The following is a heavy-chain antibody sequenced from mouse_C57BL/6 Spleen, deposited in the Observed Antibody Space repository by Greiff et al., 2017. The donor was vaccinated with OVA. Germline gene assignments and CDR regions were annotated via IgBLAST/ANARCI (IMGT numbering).Heavy chain of an antibody. CDR3: ASHYYGLAY. CDR1: GYSITSGYY. J-gene: IGHJ3*01. V-gene: IGHV3-6*01. CDR2: ISYDGSN. D-gene: IGHD1-2*01. Sequence: EVKLQESGPGLVKPSQSLSLTCSVTGYSITSGYYWNWIRQFPGNKLEWMGYISYDGSNNYNPSLKNRISITRDTSKNQFFLKLNSVTTEDTATYYCASHYYGLAYWGQGTLVTVSA.